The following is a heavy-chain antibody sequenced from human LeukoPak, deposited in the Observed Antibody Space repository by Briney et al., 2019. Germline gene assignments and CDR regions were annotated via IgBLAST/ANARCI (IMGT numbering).Heavy chain of an antibody. CDR3: ARDLSRSYSVDY. V-gene: IGHV3-30*04. CDR2: ISWDGDVK. CDR1: GFTFSSHA. Sequence: PGRSLGLSCAASGFTFSSHAMHWVRQAPGKGLEWLAFISWDGDVKYCADSVEGRFTISRDSPKNTLFLQMNSLRAEDTAVYYCARDLSRSYSVDYWGQGTLVTVSS. D-gene: IGHD1-26*01. J-gene: IGHJ4*02.